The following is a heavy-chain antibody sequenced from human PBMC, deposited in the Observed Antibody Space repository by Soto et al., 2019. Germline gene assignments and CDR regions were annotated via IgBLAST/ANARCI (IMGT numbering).Heavy chain of an antibody. CDR3: ARVGWELDHGRFDP. CDR1: GGTFSSYA. D-gene: IGHD1-26*01. CDR2: IIPIFGTA. J-gene: IGHJ5*02. V-gene: IGHV1-69*12. Sequence: QVQLVQSGAEVKKPGSSVKVSCKASGGTFSSYAISWVRQAPGQGLEWMGGIIPIFGTANYAQKFQGRVTXXAXEXMSTAYMELRSRRPEGTAVYYCARVGWELDHGRFDPWGQGTLVTVSS.